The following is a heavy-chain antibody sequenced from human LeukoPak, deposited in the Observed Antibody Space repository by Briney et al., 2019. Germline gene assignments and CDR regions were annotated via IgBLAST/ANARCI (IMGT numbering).Heavy chain of an antibody. J-gene: IGHJ4*02. CDR3: ARHAPVGDILTGYYNPIDY. CDR2: IYYSGST. V-gene: IGHV4-39*01. CDR1: GGSISSSSYY. D-gene: IGHD3-9*01. Sequence: PSETLSVTCTVSGGSISSSSYYWGWIRQPPGKGLEWIGSIYYSGSTYYNPSLKSRVTISVDTSKNQFSLKLSSVTAADTAVYYCARHAPVGDILTGYYNPIDYWGQGTLVTVSS.